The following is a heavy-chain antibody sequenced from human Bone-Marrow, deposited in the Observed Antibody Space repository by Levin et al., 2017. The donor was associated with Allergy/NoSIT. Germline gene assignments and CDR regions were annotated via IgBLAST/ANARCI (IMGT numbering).Heavy chain of an antibody. CDR2: INHSGST. CDR1: GGSFSGYY. CDR3: ASTYYYDSSGYEDKNWFDP. D-gene: IGHD3-22*01. J-gene: IGHJ5*02. Sequence: SETLSLTCAVYGGSFSGYYWSWIRQPPGKGLEWIGEINHSGSTNYNPSLKSRVTISVDTSKNQFSLKLSSVTAADTAVYYCASTYYYDSSGYEDKNWFDPWGQGTLVTVSS. V-gene: IGHV4-34*01.